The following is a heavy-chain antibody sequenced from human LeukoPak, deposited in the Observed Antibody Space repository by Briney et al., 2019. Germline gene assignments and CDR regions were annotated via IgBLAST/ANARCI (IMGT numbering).Heavy chain of an antibody. CDR1: GGTFSSYA. CDR3: ARVKGQNYDILTGYPRTYYYGMDV. D-gene: IGHD3-9*01. V-gene: IGHV1-69*04. Sequence: ASVKDSCKASGGTFSSYAISWVRQAPGQGLEWMGRIIPILGIANYAQKFQGRVTITADKSTSTAYMELSSLRSEDTAVYYCARVKGQNYDILTGYPRTYYYGMDVWGQGTTVTVSS. J-gene: IGHJ6*02. CDR2: IIPILGIA.